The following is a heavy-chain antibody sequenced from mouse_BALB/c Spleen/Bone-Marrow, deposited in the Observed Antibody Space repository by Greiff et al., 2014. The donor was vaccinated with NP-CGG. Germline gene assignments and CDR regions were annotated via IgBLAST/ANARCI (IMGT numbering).Heavy chain of an antibody. CDR2: INPRNGGT. Sequence: VQLQQSGAELVKPGASVKLSCKASGYTFTNYYMYWVKQRPGQGLEWIGVINPRNGGTNFNEKFKRKATLTVDKSSSTAYMKLNSLTSEDSAVYYCTRFWDEAYWGQGTLVTVSA. V-gene: IGHV1S16*01. D-gene: IGHD4-1*01. CDR1: GYTFTNYY. J-gene: IGHJ3*01. CDR3: TRFWDEAY.